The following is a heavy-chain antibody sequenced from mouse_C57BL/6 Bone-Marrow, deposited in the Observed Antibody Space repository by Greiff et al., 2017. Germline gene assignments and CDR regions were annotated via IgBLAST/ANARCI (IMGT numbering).Heavy chain of an antibody. D-gene: IGHD2-12*01. CDR1: GFTFSSYA. CDR3: ERGECPRYDVGYAMDY. J-gene: IGHJ4*01. CDR2: ISSGGDYI. Sequence: EVQLVESGEGLVKPGGSLKLSCAASGFTFSSYAMSWVRQTPEKRLEWVAYISSGGDYIYYAATVKGRFTISRDNARNTLYLQMSSLKSEDTAMYYCERGECPRYDVGYAMDYWGQGTSVTVSS. V-gene: IGHV5S21*01.